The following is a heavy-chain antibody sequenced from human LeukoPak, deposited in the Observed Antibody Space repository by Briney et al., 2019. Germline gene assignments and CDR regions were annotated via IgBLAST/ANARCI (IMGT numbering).Heavy chain of an antibody. J-gene: IGHJ4*02. CDR1: GGSISSYY. Sequence: PSETLSLTCTVSGGSISSYYWSWIRQPPGKGLEWIGYIYYSGSTNYNPSLKSRVTISVDTSKNQFSLKLSSVTAAGTAVYYCAGGSYYFDYWGQGTLVTVSS. CDR2: IYYSGST. CDR3: AGGSYYFDY. D-gene: IGHD1-26*01. V-gene: IGHV4-59*08.